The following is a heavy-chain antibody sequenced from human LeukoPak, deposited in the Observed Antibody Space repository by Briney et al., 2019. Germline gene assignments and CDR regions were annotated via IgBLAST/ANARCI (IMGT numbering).Heavy chain of an antibody. J-gene: IGHJ4*02. V-gene: IGHV3-30*18. CDR2: ISYDVSNK. CDR3: AKDWSTDY. CDR1: GFTFSSYG. D-gene: IGHD5/OR15-5a*01. Sequence: PGGSLRLSCAASGFTFSSYGMHWVRQAPGKGLEWVAVISYDVSNKHNAHSVKGRFTIYRDNSKNTLYLQMNSLRAEVTAVYYCAKDWSTDYWGQGPLVTVS.